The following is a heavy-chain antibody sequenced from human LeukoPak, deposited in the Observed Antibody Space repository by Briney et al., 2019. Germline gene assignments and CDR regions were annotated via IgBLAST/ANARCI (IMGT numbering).Heavy chain of an antibody. CDR2: IKQDGSEM. CDR1: GFTFTSYW. D-gene: IGHD6-19*01. Sequence: PGGSLRLSCAASGFTFTSYWMSWVRQAPGKGLEWGASIKQDGSEMYYVDSVEGRFTISRDIAKNSLFLQMSSLRAEDTAVYYCARDYSNAWNYFDNWGQGTLVTVSS. J-gene: IGHJ4*02. CDR3: ARDYSNAWNYFDN. V-gene: IGHV3-7*04.